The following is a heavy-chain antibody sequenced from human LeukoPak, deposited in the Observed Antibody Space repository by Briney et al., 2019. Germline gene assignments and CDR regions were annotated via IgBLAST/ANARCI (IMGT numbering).Heavy chain of an antibody. J-gene: IGHJ5*02. CDR2: ISSSGSTI. Sequence: PGGSLRLSCAASGFTFSDYYMSWIRQAPGKGLEWVSYISSSGSTIYYADSVKGRFTISRDNAKNSLYLQMNSLRAEDTALYYCAKDIGDDILTGSRFDPWGQGTLVTVSS. D-gene: IGHD3-9*01. CDR3: AKDIGDDILTGSRFDP. CDR1: GFTFSDYY. V-gene: IGHV3-11*01.